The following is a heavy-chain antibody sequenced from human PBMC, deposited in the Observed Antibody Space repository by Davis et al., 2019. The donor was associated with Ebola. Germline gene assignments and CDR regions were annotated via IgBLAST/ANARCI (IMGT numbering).Heavy chain of an antibody. J-gene: IGHJ4*02. D-gene: IGHD3-3*01. CDR3: ARAATYYDFLHY. CDR1: GFTVSSNY. CDR2: IYSGGST. V-gene: IGHV3-66*01. Sequence: GESLKISCAASGFTVSSNYMSWVRQAPGKGLEWVSVIYSGGSTYYADSVKGRFTISRDNSKNTLYLQMNSLRAEDTAVYYCARAATYYDFLHYWGQGTLVTVSS.